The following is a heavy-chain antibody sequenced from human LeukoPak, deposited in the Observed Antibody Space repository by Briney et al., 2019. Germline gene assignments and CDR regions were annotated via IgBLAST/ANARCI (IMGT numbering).Heavy chain of an antibody. J-gene: IGHJ4*02. CDR3: AKYSDSTGAHYFDY. Sequence: GGSLRLSCAASGFTFSSYAMTWVRQAPGKGLEWVSTISGSGANTYYADSVKGRFTISRDNSKNTLSLQMNSLRVEDTTLYYCAKYSDSTGAHYFDYWGQGTLVTGSS. D-gene: IGHD2/OR15-2a*01. CDR2: ISGSGANT. V-gene: IGHV3-23*01. CDR1: GFTFSSYA.